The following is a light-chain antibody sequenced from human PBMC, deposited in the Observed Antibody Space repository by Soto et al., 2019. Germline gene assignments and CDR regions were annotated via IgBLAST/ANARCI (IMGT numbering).Light chain of an antibody. V-gene: IGLV2-14*03. CDR3: CSYTSSVTYV. CDR1: SRDVGGYNY. Sequence: QSLLTQPASVSGSPGQSITISCTGTSRDVGGYNYVSWYQHHPGKAPKLMIYDVSYRPSGLSNRFSGSKSDNTASLTISGLQAEDEADYYCCSYTSSVTYVFGTGTKVTVL. J-gene: IGLJ1*01. CDR2: DVS.